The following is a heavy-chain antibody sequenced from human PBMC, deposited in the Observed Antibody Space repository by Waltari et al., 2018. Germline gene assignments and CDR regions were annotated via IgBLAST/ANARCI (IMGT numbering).Heavy chain of an antibody. D-gene: IGHD3-22*01. V-gene: IGHV3-33*08. CDR3: ARLGDNSGYPRYYFDY. CDR1: GFTFSSYG. Sequence: QVQLVESGGGVVQPGRSLRLSCAASGFTFSSYGMHWVRQAPGKGLEWVAVIWYDGSNKYYADSVKGRFTISKDNSKNTLYLQMNSLRAEDTAVYYCARLGDNSGYPRYYFDYWGQGTLVTVSS. CDR2: IWYDGSNK. J-gene: IGHJ4*02.